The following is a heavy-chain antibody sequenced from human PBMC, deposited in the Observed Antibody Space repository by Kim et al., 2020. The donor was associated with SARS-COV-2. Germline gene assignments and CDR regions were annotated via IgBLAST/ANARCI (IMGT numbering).Heavy chain of an antibody. V-gene: IGHV3-13*04. CDR2: IGTAGDT. J-gene: IGHJ6*02. D-gene: IGHD6-13*01. Sequence: GGSLRLSCAASGFTFSSYDMHWVRQATGKGLEWVSAIGTAGDTYYPGSVKGRFTISRENAKNSLYLQMNSLRAGDTAVYYCARGGYSSSWDLYYYYYYGMDVWGQGTTVTVSS. CDR3: ARGGYSSSWDLYYYYYYGMDV. CDR1: GFTFSSYD.